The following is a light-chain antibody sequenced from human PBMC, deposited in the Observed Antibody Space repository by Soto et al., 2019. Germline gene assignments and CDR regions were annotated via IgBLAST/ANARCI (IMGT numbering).Light chain of an antibody. V-gene: IGKV3-20*01. J-gene: IGKJ2*01. Sequence: EIVLTQSPGTLSLSPGEGTTLSCRASQSISSSYLAWYQQKPGQAPRLLIYGVSTRATGIPDRFSGSGSGTDFTLTISRLEPEDFAVYYCQQYGSSPRTFGQGTKPEIK. CDR2: GVS. CDR1: QSISSSY. CDR3: QQYGSSPRT.